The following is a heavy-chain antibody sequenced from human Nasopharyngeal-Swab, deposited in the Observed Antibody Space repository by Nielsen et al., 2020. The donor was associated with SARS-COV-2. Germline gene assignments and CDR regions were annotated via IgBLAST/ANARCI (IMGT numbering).Heavy chain of an antibody. J-gene: IGHJ6*02. CDR1: GFMFSDYW. D-gene: IGHD3-9*01. CDR3: ARGCVLTGPTCYYYGMDV. CDR2: ISSSSSYI. Sequence: GESLKISCEVSGFMFSDYWISWVRQAPGKGLEWVSSISSSSSYIYYAGSVRGRFTISRDNAKNSLYLQMNSLRAEDTAVYYCARGCVLTGPTCYYYGMDVWGQGTTVTVSS. V-gene: IGHV3-21*01.